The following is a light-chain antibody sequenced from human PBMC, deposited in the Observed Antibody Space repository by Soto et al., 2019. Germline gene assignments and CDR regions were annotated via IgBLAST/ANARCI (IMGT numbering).Light chain of an antibody. J-gene: IGLJ1*01. Sequence: QSVLTQPASVSGSPGQSITISCTGTSNDVGGYNHVSWYQQHPGKVPKLMIYDVSNRPSGVSNRFSGSKSGNTASLTISGLQAEDEADYYCSSHTSSRTYVFGTGTQLTVL. CDR2: DVS. V-gene: IGLV2-14*01. CDR3: SSHTSSRTYV. CDR1: SNDVGGYNH.